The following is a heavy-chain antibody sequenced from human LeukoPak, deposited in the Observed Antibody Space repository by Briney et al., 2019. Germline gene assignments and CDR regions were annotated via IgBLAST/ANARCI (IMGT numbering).Heavy chain of an antibody. J-gene: IGHJ4*02. CDR2: IYTSGST. CDR1: GGSISSYY. V-gene: IGHV4-4*07. CDR3: ARDSPIFENFDY. Sequence: SETLSLTCTVSGGSISSYYWSWIRQPAGKGLEWIGRIYTSGSTDYNPSLKSRVTMSVDTSKNQFSLKLSSVTAADTAVYYCARDSPIFENFDYWGQGTLVTVSS.